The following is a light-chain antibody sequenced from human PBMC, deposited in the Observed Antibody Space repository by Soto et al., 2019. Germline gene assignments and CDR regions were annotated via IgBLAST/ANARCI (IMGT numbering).Light chain of an antibody. J-gene: IGKJ3*01. CDR3: QQSYSTRVT. V-gene: IGKV1-39*01. Sequence: DIQMTQSPSSLSASVGDRVTITCRASQSISSYLNRYQQKPGKAPKLLIYAASSLQSGVPSRFSGSGSGTDFTLTISSRQPEDFATYYCQQSYSTRVTFGPGTKVDIK. CDR1: QSISSY. CDR2: AAS.